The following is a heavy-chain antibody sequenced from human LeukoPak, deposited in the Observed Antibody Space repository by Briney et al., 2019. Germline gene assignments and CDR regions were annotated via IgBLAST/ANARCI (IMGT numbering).Heavy chain of an antibody. CDR2: ISAYSGNT. V-gene: IGHV1-18*01. D-gene: IGHD3-22*01. Sequence: ASVKVSCKASGYTFTNYGIYWVRQAPGQGLEWMGWISAYSGNTNYAQKLQGRVTMTTETSTSTAYMELESLRSDDTAVYYCAISQGSYYDTSGYLGGDYWGQGTLVTVSS. CDR1: GYTFTNYG. CDR3: AISQGSYYDTSGYLGGDY. J-gene: IGHJ4*02.